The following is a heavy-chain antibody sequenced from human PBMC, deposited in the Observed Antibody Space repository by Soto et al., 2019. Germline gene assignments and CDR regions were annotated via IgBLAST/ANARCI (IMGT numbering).Heavy chain of an antibody. CDR1: GGSFSGYY. CDR2: INHSGST. V-gene: IGHV4-34*01. CDR3: ARGVGGYGSRSALGY. J-gene: IGHJ4*02. D-gene: IGHD6-13*01. Sequence: SETLSLTCAVYGGSFSGYYWSWIRQPPGKGLEWIGEINHSGSTNYNPSLKSRVTISVDTSKNQFSLKLSSVTAADTAVYYCARGVGGYGSRSALGYWGQGTLVTVSS.